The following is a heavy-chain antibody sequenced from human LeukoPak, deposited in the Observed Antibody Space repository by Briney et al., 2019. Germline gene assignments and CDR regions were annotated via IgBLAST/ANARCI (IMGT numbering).Heavy chain of an antibody. CDR3: ASVGYCSGGSCYTRIDY. J-gene: IGHJ4*02. Sequence: GALRLSCAASGFTFSSYSMKWVRQAPGKGLEWVSYISSSSSTIYYADSVKGRFTISRDNAKNSLYLQMNSLRAEDTAVYYCASVGYCSGGSCYTRIDYWGQGTLVTVSS. CDR2: ISSSSSTI. D-gene: IGHD2-15*01. V-gene: IGHV3-48*04. CDR1: GFTFSSYS.